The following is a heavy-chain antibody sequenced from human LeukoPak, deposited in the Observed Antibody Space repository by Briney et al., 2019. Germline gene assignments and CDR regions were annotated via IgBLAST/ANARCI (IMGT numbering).Heavy chain of an antibody. V-gene: IGHV4-59*08. Sequence: SETLSLTCTVSGGSISSYYWSWIRQPPGKGLEWIGYIYYGGSTNYNPSLKSRVTISVDTSKNQFSLKLSSVTAADTAVYYCARRKRKQSGYDYWGQGTLVTVSS. D-gene: IGHD6-19*01. CDR2: IYYGGST. J-gene: IGHJ4*02. CDR3: ARRKRKQSGYDY. CDR1: GGSISSYY.